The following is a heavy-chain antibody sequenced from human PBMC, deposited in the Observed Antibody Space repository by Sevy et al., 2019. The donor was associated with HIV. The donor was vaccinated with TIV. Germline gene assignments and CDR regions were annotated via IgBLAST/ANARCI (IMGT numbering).Heavy chain of an antibody. J-gene: IGHJ5*02. V-gene: IGHV3-30-3*01. CDR2: ISYDGSNK. CDR1: GFTFSSYA. Sequence: GGSLRLSCAASGFTFSSYAMHWVRQAPGKGLEWVAVISYDGSNKYYADSVKGRFTISRDNSKNTLYLQMNSLRAEDTAVYYCARDRRGRGSGYALDWFDPWGQGTLVTVSS. CDR3: ARDRRGRGSGYALDWFDP. D-gene: IGHD3-3*01.